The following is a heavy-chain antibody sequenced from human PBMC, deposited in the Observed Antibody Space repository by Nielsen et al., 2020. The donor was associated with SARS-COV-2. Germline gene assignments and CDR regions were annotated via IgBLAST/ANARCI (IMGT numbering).Heavy chain of an antibody. CDR2: IYYSGST. D-gene: IGHD4-17*01. V-gene: IGHV4-30-4*01. J-gene: IGHJ4*02. Sequence: SETLSLTCTVSGGSISSDDYYWSWIRQPPGKGLDWIGYIYYSGSTYYNPSLKSRVTISVDTSKNRFSLKLSSVTAADTAVYYCARSAGVTTVTTFAYWGQGTLVTVSS. CDR3: ARSAGVTTVTTFAY. CDR1: GGSISSDDYY.